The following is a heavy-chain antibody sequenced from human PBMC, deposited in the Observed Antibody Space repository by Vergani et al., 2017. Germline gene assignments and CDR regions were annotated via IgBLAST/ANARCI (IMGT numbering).Heavy chain of an antibody. CDR3: ARRGYSYGSPFDY. J-gene: IGHJ4*02. Sequence: QLQLQESGPGLVKPSETLSLTCTASGASISSSRYYWGWIRQPPGKGLEWIGNIYYSGSTYYNPSLKSRVTISVDTSKNQFSLKLTSVTAADTAVYYCARRGYSYGSPFDYWGQGILVTVSS. V-gene: IGHV4-39*01. CDR2: IYYSGST. D-gene: IGHD5-18*01. CDR1: GASISSSRYY.